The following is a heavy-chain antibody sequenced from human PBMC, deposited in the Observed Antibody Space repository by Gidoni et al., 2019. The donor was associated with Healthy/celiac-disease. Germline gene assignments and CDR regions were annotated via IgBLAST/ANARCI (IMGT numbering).Heavy chain of an antibody. CDR3: VKDQVGSEAAGPFDY. J-gene: IGHJ4*02. CDR1: GFPFSCYA. D-gene: IGHD6-13*01. CDR2: ISSNGGST. V-gene: IGHV3-64D*06. Sequence: ELQLVESGGGLVQPGGSLRLSCSASGFPFSCYAMHWVRQAPGKGLEYVSAISSNGGSTYYADSVKGRFTISRDNSKNTLYLQMSSLRAEDTAVYYCVKDQVGSEAAGPFDYWGQGTLVTVSS.